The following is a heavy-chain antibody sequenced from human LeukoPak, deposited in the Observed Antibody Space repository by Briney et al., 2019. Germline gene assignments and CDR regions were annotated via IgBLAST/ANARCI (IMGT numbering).Heavy chain of an antibody. D-gene: IGHD2/OR15-2a*01. CDR1: GFTFSTFA. CDR3: ATYRQVLLSFES. V-gene: IGHV3-23*01. J-gene: IGHJ4*02. Sequence: GGSLRLSCEASGFTFSTFAMIWVRQPPGKGLEWVSSIFPSGGEIHYADSVRGRFTISRDNSKSTLSLQMNSLRAEDTAIYYCATYRQVLLSFESWGQGTLVTISS. CDR2: IFPSGGEI.